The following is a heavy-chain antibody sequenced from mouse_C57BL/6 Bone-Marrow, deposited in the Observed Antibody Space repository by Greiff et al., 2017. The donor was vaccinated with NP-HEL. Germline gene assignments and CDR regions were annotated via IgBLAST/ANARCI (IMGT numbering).Heavy chain of an antibody. Sequence: QVQLQQPGAELVRPGTSVKLSCKASGYTFTSYWMHWVKQRPGQGLEWIGVIDPADSYTNYNQKFKGKATLTVDTSSSTAYMQLSSLASEDSAVYYCAREGIGGGYLAYWGQGTLVTVSA. V-gene: IGHV1-59*01. CDR2: IDPADSYT. CDR3: AREGIGGGYLAY. J-gene: IGHJ3*01. CDR1: GYTFTSYW. D-gene: IGHD2-3*01.